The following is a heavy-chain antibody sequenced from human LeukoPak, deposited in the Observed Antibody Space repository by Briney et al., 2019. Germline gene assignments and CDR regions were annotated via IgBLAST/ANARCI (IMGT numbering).Heavy chain of an antibody. CDR1: GFTFKWYA. CDR2: SSDGTTK. J-gene: IGHJ6*03. V-gene: IGHV3-30*04. D-gene: IGHD2-21*01. Sequence: PGGSLRLSCEASGFTFKWYAMHWVRQAPGKGLEGGAVSSDGTTKYYADSVKGRFTISRDNSRNTLDLQMDRLRPEDTAVFFCVREGVIPTRQGGHYYHYLDAWAKGTTVIVSS. CDR3: VREGVIPTRQGGHYYHYLDA.